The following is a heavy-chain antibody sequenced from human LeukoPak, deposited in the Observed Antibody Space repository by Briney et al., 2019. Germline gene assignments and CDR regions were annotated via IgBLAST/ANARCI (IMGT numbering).Heavy chain of an antibody. Sequence: GESLRLSCAASGFVFSGYYMSWSRQAPGKGLEWISYISSSGSVTYYADSVQGRFTISRDNVKNSVFLEMNSLRVDDAAVYYCARGQGDWHYYGMDVWGQGTTVIVS. CDR1: GFVFSGYY. CDR3: ARGQGDWHYYGMDV. D-gene: IGHD3-9*01. V-gene: IGHV3-11*01. J-gene: IGHJ6*02. CDR2: ISSSGSVT.